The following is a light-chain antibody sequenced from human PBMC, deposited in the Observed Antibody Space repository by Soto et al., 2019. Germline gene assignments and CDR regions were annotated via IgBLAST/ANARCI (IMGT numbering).Light chain of an antibody. CDR2: EVT. CDR1: TSDVGSYDI. CDR3: CSYAGDDDVI. Sequence: QPVLTQPASASASPGQSITISCTGATSDVGSYDIVSWYQQHPGRAPKLLIYEVTKRPSGVSNRFSGSKSGNTASLTISGLQAEDEADYYCCSYAGDDDVIFGGGTKLTVL. J-gene: IGLJ2*01. V-gene: IGLV2-23*02.